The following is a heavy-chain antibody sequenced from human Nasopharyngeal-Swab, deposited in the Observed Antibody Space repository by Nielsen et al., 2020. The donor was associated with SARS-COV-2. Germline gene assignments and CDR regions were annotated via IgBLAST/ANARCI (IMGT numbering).Heavy chain of an antibody. Sequence: GSLRLSCAASGFTFSSYEMNWVRQAPGKGLEWVSYISFSGSTIYYADSVRGRFTISRDNAKNSLYLQMNSLRAEDTAVYYCARAPSSWFGMDVWGQGTTVTVSS. CDR3: ARAPSSWFGMDV. CDR2: ISFSGSTI. J-gene: IGHJ6*02. CDR1: GFTFSSYE. V-gene: IGHV3-48*03. D-gene: IGHD6-13*01.